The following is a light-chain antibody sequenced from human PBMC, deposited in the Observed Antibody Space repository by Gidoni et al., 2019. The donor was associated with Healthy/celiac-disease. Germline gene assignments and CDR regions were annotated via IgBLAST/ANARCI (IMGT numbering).Light chain of an antibody. V-gene: IGKV1-27*01. Sequence: IQMTQSPSSLSASVGDRVTITCRASHGISNYLAWYQQKPGKVPKLLIYAASTLQSGVPSRFSGSGSGTEFTLTISSLQSEDVATYYCQQYNSALLTFGPGTKVDIK. CDR1: HGISNY. CDR2: AAS. J-gene: IGKJ3*01. CDR3: QQYNSALLT.